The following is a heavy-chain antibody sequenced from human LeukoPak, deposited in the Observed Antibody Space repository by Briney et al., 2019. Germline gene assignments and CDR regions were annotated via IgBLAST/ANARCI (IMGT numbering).Heavy chain of an antibody. CDR1: GYTFTSYY. CDR3: TRWSGSPWRMDV. J-gene: IGHJ6*04. Sequence: ASVKVSCKASGYTFTSYYMHWVRQAPGQGLEWMGIINPSGGSTSYAQKFQGRVTMTRDTSTSTVYMELSSLRSEDTAVYYCTRWSGSPWRMDVWGKGTTVTVSS. D-gene: IGHD3-10*01. V-gene: IGHV1-46*01. CDR2: INPSGGST.